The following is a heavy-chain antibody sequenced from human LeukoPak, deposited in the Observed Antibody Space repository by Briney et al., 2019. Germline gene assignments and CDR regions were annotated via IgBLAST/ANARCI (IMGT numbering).Heavy chain of an antibody. V-gene: IGHV3-74*01. CDR1: GFTFSSYW. CDR3: AKHSSGIAVAGTVQY. Sequence: GGSLRLSCAASGFTFSSYWMHWVRQAPGKGLVWVSRINPAGSSTSSADSMEGRFTISRDNAKNTLYLQMNSLRAEDTAVYYCAKHSSGIAVAGTVQYWGQGTLVTVSS. J-gene: IGHJ4*02. CDR2: INPAGSST. D-gene: IGHD6-19*01.